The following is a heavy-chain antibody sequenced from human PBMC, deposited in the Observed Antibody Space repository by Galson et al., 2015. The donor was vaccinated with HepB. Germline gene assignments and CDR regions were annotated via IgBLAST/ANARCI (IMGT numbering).Heavy chain of an antibody. CDR2: IYSGTST. CDR3: ARGPRYYYDSSGPGYFDY. J-gene: IGHJ4*02. V-gene: IGHV3-53*04. D-gene: IGHD3-22*01. CDR1: GFTVSSNY. Sequence: SLRLSCAASGFTVSSNYMSWVRPAPGKGLEWVSIIYSGTSTYYADSVRGLFTISRHNFKNTLYLQMNSLRAEDTAVYYCARGPRYYYDSSGPGYFDYWGQGTLVTVSS.